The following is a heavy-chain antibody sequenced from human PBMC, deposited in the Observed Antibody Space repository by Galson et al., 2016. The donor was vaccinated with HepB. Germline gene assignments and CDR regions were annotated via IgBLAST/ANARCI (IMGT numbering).Heavy chain of an antibody. J-gene: IGHJ4*02. CDR1: GGSVSSGTYY. D-gene: IGHD3-22*01. CDR2: INYSGST. CDR3: ARIHYDSSGYYYRHLDY. V-gene: IGHV4-61*01. Sequence: ETLSLTCTVSGGSVSSGTYYWSWIRQPPGKGLEWIVYINYSGSTNYNPSLKSRVTTSLDTSKNQVSLKLTSVSAADTAVYYCARIHYDSSGYYYRHLDYWGQGTLVTVSS.